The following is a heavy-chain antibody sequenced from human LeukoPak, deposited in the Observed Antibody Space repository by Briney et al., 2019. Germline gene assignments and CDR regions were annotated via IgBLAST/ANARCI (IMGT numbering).Heavy chain of an antibody. CDR1: GGSISSSSYY. Sequence: PSETLSLTCTVSGGSISSSSYYWGWIRQPPGKGLEWIGSIYYSGSTYYNPSLKSRVTISADTSKNQLSLNLTSVTAADTAVYYCARETKLMGYSSGLGFNYWGQGTLVTVSS. CDR3: ARETKLMGYSSGLGFNY. D-gene: IGHD6-19*01. V-gene: IGHV4-39*07. J-gene: IGHJ4*02. CDR2: IYYSGST.